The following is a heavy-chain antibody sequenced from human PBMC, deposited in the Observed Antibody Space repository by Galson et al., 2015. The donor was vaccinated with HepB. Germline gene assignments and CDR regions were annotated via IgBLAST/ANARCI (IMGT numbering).Heavy chain of an antibody. CDR2: IYNGDRT. Sequence: SLRLSCAASGFTVRGNYMTWVRQAPGKGLEWVSVIYNGDRTYYADSVRGRFTIARDISKNTLSLQMNSLRVEDTAVYYCARDFPGTTAGMPLWGQGTLVTVSS. V-gene: IGHV3-53*01. CDR1: GFTVRGNY. D-gene: IGHD2-2*01. CDR3: ARDFPGTTAGMPL. J-gene: IGHJ4*02.